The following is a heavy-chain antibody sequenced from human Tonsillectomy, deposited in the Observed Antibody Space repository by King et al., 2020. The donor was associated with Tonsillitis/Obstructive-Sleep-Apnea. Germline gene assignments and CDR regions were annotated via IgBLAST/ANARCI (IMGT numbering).Heavy chain of an antibody. J-gene: IGHJ4*02. V-gene: IGHV5-10-1*03. CDR1: GYSFTSYW. D-gene: IGHD4-23*01. Sequence: VQLVESGAEVKKPGESLRISCKGSGYSFTSYWISWVRQMPGKGLEWMGRIDPSDSYTNYSPSFQGHVTISADKSISTAYLQWSSLKASDTAMYYCAAEGGVVTSFDYWGQGTLVTVSS. CDR3: AAEGGVVTSFDY. CDR2: IDPSDSYT.